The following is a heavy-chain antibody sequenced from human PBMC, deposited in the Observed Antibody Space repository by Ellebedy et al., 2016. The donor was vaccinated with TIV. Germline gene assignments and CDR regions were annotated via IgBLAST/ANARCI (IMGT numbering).Heavy chain of an antibody. J-gene: IGHJ4*02. Sequence: PGGSLRLSCVTSGFTFSNYGMHWVRQAPGKGLDWVAYIRYDGTNKYYADSVKGRFTVSSDYSNNTLYLQMNSLRPDDTALYYCAKGSGYDSCDYWGQGTLVTVSS. CDR2: IRYDGTNK. CDR1: GFTFSNYG. V-gene: IGHV3-30*02. D-gene: IGHD5-12*01. CDR3: AKGSGYDSCDY.